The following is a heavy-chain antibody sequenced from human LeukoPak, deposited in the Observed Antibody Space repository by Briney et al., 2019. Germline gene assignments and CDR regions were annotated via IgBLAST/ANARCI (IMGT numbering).Heavy chain of an antibody. D-gene: IGHD4-17*01. Sequence: GGSLRLSCAASGFTFDDYAMHWVRQAPGKGLEWVSGISWNSGSIGYADSVKGRFTISRDNAKNSLYLQMNSLRAEDTALYYCAKDRDDYGDFAFDYWGQGTLVTVSS. J-gene: IGHJ4*02. V-gene: IGHV3-9*01. CDR3: AKDRDDYGDFAFDY. CDR2: ISWNSGSI. CDR1: GFTFDDYA.